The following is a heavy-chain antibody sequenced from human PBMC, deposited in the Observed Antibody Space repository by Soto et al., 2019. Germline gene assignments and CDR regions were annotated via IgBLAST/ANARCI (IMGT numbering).Heavy chain of an antibody. CDR2: IYYSGST. D-gene: IGHD6-13*01. J-gene: IGHJ4*02. CDR1: GGSISSSSYY. Sequence: QLQLQESGPGLVKPSETLSLTCTVFGGSISSSSYYWGWIRQPPGKGLEWIGSIYYSGSTYYNPSLKSRVTISVDTSKNQFSLKLSSVTAAETAVYYCASSIAAAGAPFFDYWGQGTLVTVSS. CDR3: ASSIAAAGAPFFDY. V-gene: IGHV4-39*01.